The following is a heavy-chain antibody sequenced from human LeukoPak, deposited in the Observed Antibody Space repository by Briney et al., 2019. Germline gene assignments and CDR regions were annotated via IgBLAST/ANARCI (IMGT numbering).Heavy chain of an antibody. J-gene: IGHJ6*04. CDR2: IDGDESAT. D-gene: IGHD3-10*02. V-gene: IGHV3-74*01. CDR3: AELGITMIGGV. CDR1: GFTFRSHW. Sequence: GGSLRLSCAASGFTFRSHWMHWVRQAPGKGLIWVSRIDGDESATYYGDSVKGRFTISRDNAKNTLYLQMNSLRVEDTAVYYCAELGITMIGGVWGKGTTVTISS.